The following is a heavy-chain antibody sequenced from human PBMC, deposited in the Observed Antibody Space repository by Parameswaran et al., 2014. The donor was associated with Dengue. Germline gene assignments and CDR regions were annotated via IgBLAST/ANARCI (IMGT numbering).Heavy chain of an antibody. CDR2: INPNTGVT. V-gene: IGHV1-2*04. J-gene: IGHJ3*02. Sequence: ASVKVSCKAFGYTFTDYYIHWVRQAPGQGLEWMGWINPNTGVTNYGHHAQKFQGWVTMTRDTSISTAYMEVGRLRSDDTAVYYCARSGGDDFWSGYSVAFDIWGQGTVVTVSS. CDR3: ARSGGDDFWSGYSVAFDI. CDR1: GYTFTDYY. D-gene: IGHD3-3*01.